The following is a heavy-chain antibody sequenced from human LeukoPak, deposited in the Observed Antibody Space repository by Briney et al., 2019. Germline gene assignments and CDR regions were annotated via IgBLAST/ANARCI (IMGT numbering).Heavy chain of an antibody. J-gene: IGHJ4*02. CDR2: IYYSGST. CDR1: GGSISSYY. V-gene: IGHV4-59*01. CDR3: ARGATVTTIDY. D-gene: IGHD4-17*01. Sequence: SETLSLTCTVSGGSISSYYWSWIRQPPGKGLEWIGYIYYSGSTNYNPSLKSRVTISVDTSKNQFSLKLSSVTAADTAVYYCARGATVTTIDYWGQGTLVTVSS.